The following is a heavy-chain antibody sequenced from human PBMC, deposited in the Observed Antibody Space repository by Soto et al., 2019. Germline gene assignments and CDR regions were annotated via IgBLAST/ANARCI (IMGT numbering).Heavy chain of an antibody. V-gene: IGHV4-4*02. CDR1: GGSISSSNW. CDR2: IYHSGST. CDR3: ARERAFGESSPGYYYYGMDV. J-gene: IGHJ6*02. Sequence: QVQLQESGPGLVKPSGTLSLTCAVSGGSISSSNWWSWVRQTPGKGLEWIGEIYHSGSTNYNPSLKCRVNISVDKTNNPFSLKPCSVSAADTSVYSCARERAFGESSPGYYYYGMDVWGQGTTVTVSS. D-gene: IGHD3-10*01.